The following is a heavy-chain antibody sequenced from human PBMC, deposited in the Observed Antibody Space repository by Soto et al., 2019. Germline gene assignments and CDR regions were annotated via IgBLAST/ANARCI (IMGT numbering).Heavy chain of an antibody. V-gene: IGHV3-21*01. J-gene: IGHJ4*02. CDR1: GFTFSSYS. Sequence: GGSLRLSCAASGFTFSSYSMNWVRQAPGKGLEWVSSISSSSSYIYSADSVKGRFTISRDNAKNSLYLQMNSLRAEDTAVYYCAREDYSNFDYWGQGTLVTVSS. D-gene: IGHD4-4*01. CDR3: AREDYSNFDY. CDR2: ISSSSSYI.